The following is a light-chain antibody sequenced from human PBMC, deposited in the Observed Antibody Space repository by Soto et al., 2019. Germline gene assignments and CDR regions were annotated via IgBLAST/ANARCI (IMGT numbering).Light chain of an antibody. Sequence: QPVLTQPPSVSGAPGQRVTISCAGSSSNIGAGYDVHWYQHLPGTAPKLLIYGNSNRPSGVPDRFSGSKSGTSASLAITGLQAEDEADYYCQSYDSTLSGSGFGGGTKVTVL. J-gene: IGLJ3*02. CDR1: SSNIGAGYD. V-gene: IGLV1-40*01. CDR3: QSYDSTLSGSG. CDR2: GNS.